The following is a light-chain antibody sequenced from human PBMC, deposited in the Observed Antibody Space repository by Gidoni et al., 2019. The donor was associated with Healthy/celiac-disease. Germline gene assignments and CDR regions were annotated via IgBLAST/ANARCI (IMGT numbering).Light chain of an antibody. CDR3: QQYDNLCS. J-gene: IGKJ2*04. CDR2: DAS. CDR1: QDISNY. V-gene: IGKV1-33*01. Sequence: LQMTQSPSSLSASVGDRVTITCQASQDISNYLNWYQQKPGKAPKLLIYDASNLETGVPSRFSGSGSGTDFTFTISSLQPEDIATYYCQQYDNLCSFGQGTKLEIK.